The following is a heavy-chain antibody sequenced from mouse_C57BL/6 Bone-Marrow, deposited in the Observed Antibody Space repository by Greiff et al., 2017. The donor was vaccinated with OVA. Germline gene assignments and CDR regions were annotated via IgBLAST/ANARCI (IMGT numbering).Heavy chain of an antibody. CDR2: ISSGGSYT. Sequence: EVQVVESGGDLVKPGGSLKLSCAASGFTFSSYGMSWVRQTPDKRLEWVATISSGGSYTYYPDSVKGRFTISRDNAKNTLYLQMSSLKSEDTAMYYCARPLIYYYGSNWYFDVWGTGTTVTVSS. V-gene: IGHV5-6*01. CDR3: ARPLIYYYGSNWYFDV. J-gene: IGHJ1*03. CDR1: GFTFSSYG. D-gene: IGHD1-1*01.